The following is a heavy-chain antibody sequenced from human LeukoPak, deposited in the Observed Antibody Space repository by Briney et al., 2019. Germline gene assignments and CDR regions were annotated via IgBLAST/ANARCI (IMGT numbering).Heavy chain of an antibody. CDR1: GFSFSSYE. CDR2: INFGGSTT. V-gene: IGHV3-48*03. Sequence: GGSLRLSCAASGFSFSSYEMNWVRQAPGKGLEWLSYINFGGSTTYYADSVKGRFTISRDNAKNSLYLQMNSLRAEDTAVYYCATKHDYWGQGTLVTVSS. J-gene: IGHJ4*02. CDR3: ATKHDY.